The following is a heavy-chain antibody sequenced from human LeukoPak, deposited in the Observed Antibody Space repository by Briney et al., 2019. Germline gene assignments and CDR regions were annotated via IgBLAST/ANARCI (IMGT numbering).Heavy chain of an antibody. CDR3: ARDGGYDPWGLDYNYHMDV. CDR1: GFTFSSYT. J-gene: IGHJ6*03. V-gene: IGHV3-30*04. CDR2: ISYEGSNK. D-gene: IGHD5-12*01. Sequence: GGSLRLSCAASGFTFSSYTMHWVRQAPGKGLEWVAVISYEGSNKYYTDSVKGRFIISRDNSKNTLNLQMHSLRAEDTAVYYCARDGGYDPWGLDYNYHMDVWGKGTTVTVSS.